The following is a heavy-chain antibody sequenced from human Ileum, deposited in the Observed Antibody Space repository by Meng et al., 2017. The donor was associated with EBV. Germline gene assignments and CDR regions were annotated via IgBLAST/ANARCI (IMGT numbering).Heavy chain of an antibody. CDR3: ARGDILTGYWYYFDY. CDR1: GASIRGSRYY. CDR2: TYYSGST. Sequence: QLPLQESGPGRVKPSETRSLTCTVSGASIRGSRYYWGWIRQPPGKGLEWIGSTYYSGSTNYNPSLKSRVTISVDTSKNQFSLNLSSVTAADTAVYYCARGDILTGYWYYFDYWGQGILVTVSS. V-gene: IGHV4-39*07. J-gene: IGHJ4*02. D-gene: IGHD3-9*01.